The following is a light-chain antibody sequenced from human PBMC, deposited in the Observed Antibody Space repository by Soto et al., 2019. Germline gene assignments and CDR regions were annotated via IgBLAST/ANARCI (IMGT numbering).Light chain of an antibody. J-gene: IGLJ1*01. Sequence: QSVLTQPRSVSASPGQSVTISCTGTSSDVGYYHYVSWYQQNPGKAPKLMIYNDSKRPSGVPDRFSGSKSGNTASLTISGLQAEDEADYYCCSYAGSYTEVFGTGTKLTVL. CDR2: NDS. CDR3: CSYAGSYTEV. CDR1: SSDVGYYHY. V-gene: IGLV2-11*01.